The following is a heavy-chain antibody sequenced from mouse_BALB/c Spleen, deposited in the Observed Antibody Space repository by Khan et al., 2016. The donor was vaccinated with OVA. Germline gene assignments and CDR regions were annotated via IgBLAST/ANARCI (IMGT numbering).Heavy chain of an antibody. V-gene: IGHV1-9*01. CDR3: ARVNYGSRDYFDY. D-gene: IGHD1-1*01. CDR1: GYTFSDYW. J-gene: IGHJ2*01. Sequence: VQLQQSGAELMKPGASVKISCKATGYTFSDYWLEWVKQRPGHGLEWIGEILPGSGSRNYNEKFKGKATFTADRSSKTTYMQLSSLTSEDSAVYYCARVNYGSRDYFDYWGQGTTLTVSS. CDR2: ILPGSGSR.